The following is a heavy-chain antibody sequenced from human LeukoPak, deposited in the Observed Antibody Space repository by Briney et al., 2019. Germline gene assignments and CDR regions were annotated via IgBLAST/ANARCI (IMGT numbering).Heavy chain of an antibody. CDR3: ARDPAYDFWSGYPYFDY. Sequence: GRSLRLSCAASGFTFSSYGMHWVRQAPGKGLEWVAVISYDGSNKYYADSVKGRFTISRDNSKNTLYLQMNSLRAEDTAVYYCARDPAYDFWSGYPYFDYWGQGTLVTVSS. J-gene: IGHJ4*02. V-gene: IGHV3-30*03. CDR1: GFTFSSYG. D-gene: IGHD3-3*01. CDR2: ISYDGSNK.